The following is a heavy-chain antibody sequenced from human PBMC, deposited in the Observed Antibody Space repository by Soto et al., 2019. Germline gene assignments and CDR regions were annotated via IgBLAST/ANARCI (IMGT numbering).Heavy chain of an antibody. V-gene: IGHV3-23*01. CDR1: GFTFSSYA. CDR3: AKDFSHNYYDSSGYYPFDY. J-gene: IGHJ4*02. Sequence: GGSLRLSCAASGFTFSSYAMSWVRQAPGKGLEWVSAISGSGGSTYYADSVKGRFTISRDNSKNTLYLQMNSLRAEDTVVYYCAKDFSHNYYDSSGYYPFDYWGQGTLVTVSS. CDR2: ISGSGGST. D-gene: IGHD3-22*01.